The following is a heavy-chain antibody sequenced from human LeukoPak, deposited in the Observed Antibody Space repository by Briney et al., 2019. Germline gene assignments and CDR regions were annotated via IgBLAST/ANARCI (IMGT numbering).Heavy chain of an antibody. CDR3: ARVGPGGSCPGD. CDR2: IIPIFGTA. D-gene: IGHD2-15*01. J-gene: IGHJ4*02. CDR1: GGTFSSYA. Sequence: SVKVSCKASGGTFSSYAISWVRQAPGQGLEWMGGIIPIFGTANYAQKFQGRVTITADESTSTAYMELNSLRSEDTAVYYCARVGPGGSCPGDWGQGTLVTVSS. V-gene: IGHV1-69*13.